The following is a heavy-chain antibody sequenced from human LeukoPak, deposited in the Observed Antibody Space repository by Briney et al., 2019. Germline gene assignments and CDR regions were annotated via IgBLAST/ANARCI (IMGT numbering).Heavy chain of an antibody. Sequence: GGSLRLSCAASGFTFSSYWMHWVRQAPGKGLVWVSRVSDGGSTTTYADSAKGRFTTSRDNAKNTLYLQMNGLRAEDTAVYYCSRSAYYDGSGNYYDYWGQGTLVTVSS. V-gene: IGHV3-74*01. CDR3: SRSAYYDGSGNYYDY. CDR2: VSDGGSTT. J-gene: IGHJ4*02. CDR1: GFTFSSYW. D-gene: IGHD3-22*01.